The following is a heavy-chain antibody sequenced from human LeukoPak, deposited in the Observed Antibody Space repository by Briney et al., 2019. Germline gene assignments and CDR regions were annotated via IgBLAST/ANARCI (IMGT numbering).Heavy chain of an antibody. CDR1: DVSISSYD. V-gene: IGHV4-59*01. D-gene: IGHD6-13*01. Sequence: SETLSLTCTLSDVSISSYDWSWIRQPPGEGLGLIVFIYYSWSTNYNPSLKSRITISIDTAQNQFSLNLSSFAAADTALYYCARSSSWNWFDPWGQGTLVTVSS. CDR3: ARSSSWNWFDP. CDR2: IYYSWST. J-gene: IGHJ5*02.